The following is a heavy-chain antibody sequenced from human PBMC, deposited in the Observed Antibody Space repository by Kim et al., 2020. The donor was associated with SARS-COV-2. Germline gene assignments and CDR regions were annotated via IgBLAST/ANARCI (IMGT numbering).Heavy chain of an antibody. CDR3: AKATYDGTSPY. Sequence: SIGYADSVKGRFTISRDNAKNSRYLQMNSLRAEDTALYYCAKATYDGTSPYWGQGTLVTVSS. J-gene: IGHJ4*02. D-gene: IGHD5-12*01. V-gene: IGHV3-9*01. CDR2: SI.